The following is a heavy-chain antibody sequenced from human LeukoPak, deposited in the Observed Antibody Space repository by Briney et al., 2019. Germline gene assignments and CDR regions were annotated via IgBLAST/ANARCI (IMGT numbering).Heavy chain of an antibody. Sequence: GGSLRLSCAASGFTFSRNAMAWVRQAPGKGPEWVAGIGSDDNTHYAESVRGRFTISRDIFKNTVSLQMSSLRAEDTAVYYCAKDILRWSFDSWGQGILVTVSS. V-gene: IGHV3-23*01. CDR1: GFTFSRNA. CDR2: IGSDDNT. D-gene: IGHD2-21*01. CDR3: AKDILRWSFDS. J-gene: IGHJ4*02.